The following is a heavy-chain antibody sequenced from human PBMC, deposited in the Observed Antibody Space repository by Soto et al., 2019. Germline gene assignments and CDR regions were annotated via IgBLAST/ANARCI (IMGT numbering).Heavy chain of an antibody. CDR3: ARGWGSSASFDY. Sequence: SVKVSCKASGGTFSSYTISWVRQAPGQGLEWMGRIIPILGIANYAQKFQGRVTITADKSTSTAYMELSSLRSEDTAVYYCARGWGSSASFDYWGQGTLVTVSS. D-gene: IGHD6-6*01. CDR2: IIPILGIA. V-gene: IGHV1-69*02. J-gene: IGHJ4*02. CDR1: GGTFSSYT.